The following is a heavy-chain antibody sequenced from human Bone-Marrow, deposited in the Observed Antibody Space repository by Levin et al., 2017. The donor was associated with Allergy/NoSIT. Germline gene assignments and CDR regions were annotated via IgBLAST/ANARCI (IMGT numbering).Heavy chain of an antibody. J-gene: IGHJ4*02. CDR3: SASDLMGSRY. CDR2: IYPSGST. V-gene: IGHV4-4*07. Sequence: SETLSLTCNVSGDSISSYYWNWIRQPAGSGLEWIGRIYPSGSTDYNPSFNTRITMSIDTSNMQVSLKLGSVTAAASAIYFCSASDLMGSRYWGQGTLVSVSS. D-gene: IGHD3-10*01. CDR1: GDSISSYY.